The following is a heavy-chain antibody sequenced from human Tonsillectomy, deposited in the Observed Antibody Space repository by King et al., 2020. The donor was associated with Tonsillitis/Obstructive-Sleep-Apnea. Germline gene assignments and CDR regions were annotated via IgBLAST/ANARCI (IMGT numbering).Heavy chain of an antibody. D-gene: IGHD5-12*01. Sequence: VQLVESGAEVKKPGESLRISCKVAGYNFASFWIIWVRQMPGKGLEWMGRIDPTDSYTNYSPSFQGHVTISVDRSISTAYLQWSSLKASDTAMYYCARLDTGDDFYLYGMAVWGQGTTVTVSS. CDR2: IDPTDSYT. J-gene: IGHJ6*02. CDR3: ARLDTGDDFYLYGMAV. CDR1: GYNFASFW. V-gene: IGHV5-10-1*03.